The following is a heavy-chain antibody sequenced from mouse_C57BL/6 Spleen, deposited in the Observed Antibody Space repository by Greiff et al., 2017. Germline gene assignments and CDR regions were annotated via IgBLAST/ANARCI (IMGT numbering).Heavy chain of an antibody. D-gene: IGHD2-1*01. J-gene: IGHJ1*03. Sequence: QVHVKQTGAELVKPGASVKVSCKASGYTFTSYWMHWVKRRPGHGLEWIGRIHPSDSDTNYTQKFKGKATLTVDKSSSTAYMQLSSLTSEDSAVYYGETADNYDGRGYFEVGGTGTTVTV. CDR1: GYTFTSYW. CDR3: ETADNYDGRGYFEV. V-gene: IGHV1-74*01. CDR2: IHPSDSDT.